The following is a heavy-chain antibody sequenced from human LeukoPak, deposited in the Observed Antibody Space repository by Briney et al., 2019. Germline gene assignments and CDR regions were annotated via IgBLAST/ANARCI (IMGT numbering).Heavy chain of an antibody. D-gene: IGHD3-10*01. Sequence: SETLSLTCTVSGYSVNSEYYWGWIRQSPGKGLEWIGSVYHRGYTYYSPSLRTRITMSVDTPKNQFSLKLTSVTAADTAVYYCARVGGWEADDDLSDYKLDRDHNQFDLWGQGTLVTVSS. CDR1: GYSVNSEYY. CDR3: ARVGGWEADDDLSDYKLDRDHNQFDL. CDR2: VYHRGYT. J-gene: IGHJ5*02. V-gene: IGHV4-38-2*02.